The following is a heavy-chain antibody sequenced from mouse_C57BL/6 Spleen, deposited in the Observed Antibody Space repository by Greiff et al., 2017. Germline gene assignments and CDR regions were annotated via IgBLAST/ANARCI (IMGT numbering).Heavy chain of an antibody. D-gene: IGHD1-1*01. J-gene: IGHJ3*01. CDR2: IYPGDGDT. CDR3: ARPYGSSLAWFAY. Sequence: QVQLQQSGPELVKPGASVTISCKASGYAFSSSWMNWVKQRPGKGLEWIGRIYPGDGDTNYNGKFKGKATLTADKSSSTADMQLSSLTSEDSAVYFCARPYGSSLAWFAYWGQGTLVTVSA. V-gene: IGHV1-82*01. CDR1: GYAFSSSW.